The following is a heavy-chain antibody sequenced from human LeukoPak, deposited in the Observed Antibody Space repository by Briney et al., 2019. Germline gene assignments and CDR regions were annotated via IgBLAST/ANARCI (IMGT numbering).Heavy chain of an antibody. CDR3: ARLHIVVVTAPLHYGMDV. Sequence: VASVKVSCKASGYTFTGYYMHWVRQAPGQGLEWMGWINPSSGGTNYAQKFQGRVTMTRDTSISTAYMELGRLRSDDTAVYYCARLHIVVVTAPLHYGMDVWGRGTTVTVSS. D-gene: IGHD2-21*02. J-gene: IGHJ6*02. CDR1: GYTFTGYY. CDR2: INPSSGGT. V-gene: IGHV1-2*02.